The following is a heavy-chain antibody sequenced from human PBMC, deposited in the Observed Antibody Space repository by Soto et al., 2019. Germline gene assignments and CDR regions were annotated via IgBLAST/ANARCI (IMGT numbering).Heavy chain of an antibody. Sequence: GGSLRLSCAASGFTFSSYGMHWVRQAPGKGLEWVAVISYDGSNKYYADSVKGRFTISRDNSKNTLYLQMNSLRAEDTAVYYCAKEGSAVAALAHAFDIWGQGTMVTVSS. CDR2: ISYDGSNK. CDR1: GFTFSSYG. J-gene: IGHJ3*02. V-gene: IGHV3-30*18. D-gene: IGHD6-19*01. CDR3: AKEGSAVAALAHAFDI.